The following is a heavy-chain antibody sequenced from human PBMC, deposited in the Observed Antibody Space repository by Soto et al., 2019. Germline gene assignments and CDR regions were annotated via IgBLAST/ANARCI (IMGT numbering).Heavy chain of an antibody. Sequence: GGSLKLSCAASGFTFSSYAMSLVRQAPGKGLEWVSAISGSGGSTYYADSVKGRFTISRDNSKNTLYLQMNSLRAEDTAVYYCAKDLARFYYGMDVWGQGTTVTVSS. J-gene: IGHJ6*02. CDR3: AKDLARFYYGMDV. V-gene: IGHV3-23*01. D-gene: IGHD3-16*01. CDR1: GFTFSSYA. CDR2: ISGSGGST.